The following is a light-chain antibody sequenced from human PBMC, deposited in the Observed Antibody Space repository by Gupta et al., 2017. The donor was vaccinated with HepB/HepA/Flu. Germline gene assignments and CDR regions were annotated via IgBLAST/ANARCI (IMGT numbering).Light chain of an antibody. V-gene: IGLV2-8*01. J-gene: IGLJ3*02. CDR1: SGDVASYNY. Sequence: QSALTQPPSASGSPGQSVTISCTGTSGDVASYNYVSWYQQHPGKAPKLIIYEVTKRPAGVPDRFSGSKSGNTASLTVSGLQEEDESDYYCSSYAGSDTVVFGGGTKLTVL. CDR3: SSYAGSDTVV. CDR2: EVT.